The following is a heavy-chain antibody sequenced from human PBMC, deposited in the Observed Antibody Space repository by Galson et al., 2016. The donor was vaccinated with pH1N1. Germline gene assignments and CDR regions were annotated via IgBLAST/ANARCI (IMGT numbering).Heavy chain of an antibody. J-gene: IGHJ3*02. CDR1: DASVSSNY. CDR2: INYIAGT. CDR3: ARGPDIVPGEGWVGAAFDI. Sequence: ETLSLTCTVSDASVSSNYWSWIRQTPGKGLEWIGYINYIAGTTYNASLKGRVTISVDTSKKQLSLKLTSVTGADTAVYFCARGPDIVPGEGWVGAAFDIWGQGTMVTVSS. V-gene: IGHV4-59*02. D-gene: IGHD5-12*01.